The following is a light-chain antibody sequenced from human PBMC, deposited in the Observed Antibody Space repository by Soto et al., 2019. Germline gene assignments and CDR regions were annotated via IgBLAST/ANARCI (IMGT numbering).Light chain of an antibody. V-gene: IGLV2-14*01. CDR2: EVS. CDR1: SSDVGGYNY. Sequence: QSALTQPASVSGSPGQSITISCTGTSSDVGGYNYVSWHQQHPGKAPKLMIYEVSNRPSGVSNRFSGSKSGNTHSLTISGLQAEDEADYYCSSYAGSSTVVFGGGTQLTVL. CDR3: SSYAGSSTVV. J-gene: IGLJ2*01.